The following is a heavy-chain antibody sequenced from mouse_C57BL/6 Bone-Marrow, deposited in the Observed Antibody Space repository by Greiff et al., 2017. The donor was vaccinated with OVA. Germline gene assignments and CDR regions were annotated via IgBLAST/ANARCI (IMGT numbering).Heavy chain of an antibody. CDR2: INPNYGTT. J-gene: IGHJ1*03. Sequence: VQLKESGPELVKPGASVKISCTASGYSFTDYNMNWVKQSNGKSLEWIGVINPNYGTTSYNQKFKGKATLTVDQSSNTAYMQLNSLTSEVTAVYYCTYYYGSSYRYFDVWGTGNAATVTS. D-gene: IGHD1-1*01. V-gene: IGHV1-39*01. CDR3: TYYYGSSYRYFDV. CDR1: GYSFTDYN.